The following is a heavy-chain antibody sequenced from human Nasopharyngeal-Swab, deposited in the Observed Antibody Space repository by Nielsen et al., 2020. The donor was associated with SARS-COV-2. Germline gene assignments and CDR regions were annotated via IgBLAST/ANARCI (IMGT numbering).Heavy chain of an antibody. D-gene: IGHD3-10*01. J-gene: IGHJ5*02. V-gene: IGHV4-61*01. CDR1: GGSVSSGSYY. Sequence: GSLRLSCTVSGGSVSSGSYYWSWIRQPPGKGLEWIGYIYYSGSTNYNPSLKSRVTISVDTSKNQFSLKLSSVTAADTAVYYCARRELTMVRGAPFDPWGQGTLVTVSS. CDR2: IYYSGST. CDR3: ARRELTMVRGAPFDP.